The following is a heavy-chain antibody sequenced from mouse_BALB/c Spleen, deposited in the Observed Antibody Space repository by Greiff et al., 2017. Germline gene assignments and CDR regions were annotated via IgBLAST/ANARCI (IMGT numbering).Heavy chain of an antibody. V-gene: IGHV1-69*02. D-gene: IGHD2-2*01. J-gene: IGHJ4*01. Sequence: VQLQQPGAELVRPGASVKLSCKASGYTFTSYWINWVKQRPGQGLEWIGNIYPSDSYTNYNQKFKDKATLTVDKSSSTAYMQLSSPTSEDSAVYYGTREGDGYDDAMDYWGQGTTVTVSS. CDR3: TREGDGYDDAMDY. CDR2: IYPSDSYT. CDR1: GYTFTSYW.